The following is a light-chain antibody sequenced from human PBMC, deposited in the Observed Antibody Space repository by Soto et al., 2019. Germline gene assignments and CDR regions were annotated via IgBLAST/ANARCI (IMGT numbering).Light chain of an antibody. Sequence: IVVTQSPTTLSLSPGERATRSCRASQSVTDNYFAWYKQKPGQAPSLLIYGAFTRATGIPTRFSGTGSGTEFTLTISSLQSEDFALYYCQQYNDWPLTFGQGTKVDIK. CDR1: QSVTDNY. CDR2: GAF. V-gene: IGKV3-15*01. CDR3: QQYNDWPLT. J-gene: IGKJ1*01.